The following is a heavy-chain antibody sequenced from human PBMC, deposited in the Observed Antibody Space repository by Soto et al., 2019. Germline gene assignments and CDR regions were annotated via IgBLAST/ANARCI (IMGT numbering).Heavy chain of an antibody. CDR2: IYYSGST. D-gene: IGHD6-13*01. CDR1: GDSMSRYY. V-gene: IGHV4-59*01. J-gene: IGHJ4*02. Sequence: VPLQESGPGLVKPSETLSLTCSVSGDSMSRYYWSWIRQPPGKGLEWIGYIYYSGSTNYNPSPKGRVTISVDTSKNQFSLKLTSVTAADTAVYYCARHYSSAWYKVDYWCQGTLVTVSS. CDR3: ARHYSSAWYKVDY.